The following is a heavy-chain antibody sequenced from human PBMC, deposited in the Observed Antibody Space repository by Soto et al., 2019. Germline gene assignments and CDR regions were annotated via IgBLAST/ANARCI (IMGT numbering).Heavy chain of an antibody. D-gene: IGHD6-19*01. J-gene: IGHJ6*02. CDR2: INPSGGST. CDR1: GYTFTSYY. CDR3: ARDRERRGWYYYYYGMDV. V-gene: IGHV1-46*01. Sequence: QVQLAQSVAEVKKPGASVKVSCKASGYTFTSYYMHWVRQAPGQGLEWMGIINPSGGSTSYAQKFQGRVTMTRDAATSTVYMELSSLRSEDTAVYYCARDRERRGWYYYYYGMDVWGQGTTVTVSS.